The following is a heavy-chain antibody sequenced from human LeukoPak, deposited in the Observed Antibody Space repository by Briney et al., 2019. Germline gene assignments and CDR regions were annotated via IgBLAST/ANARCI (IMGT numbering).Heavy chain of an antibody. CDR3: ARAREDDGDYYFDY. CDR1: GGSISSSSHY. Sequence: PSETLSLTCTVSGGSISSSSHYWGWIRQPPGKGLEWIGSIYYSGSTYYNPSLKSRVTISVDTSKNQFSLKLSSVTAADTAVYYCARAREDDGDYYFDYWARELWSPSPQ. D-gene: IGHD4-17*01. CDR2: IYYSGST. V-gene: IGHV4-39*07. J-gene: IGHJ4*02.